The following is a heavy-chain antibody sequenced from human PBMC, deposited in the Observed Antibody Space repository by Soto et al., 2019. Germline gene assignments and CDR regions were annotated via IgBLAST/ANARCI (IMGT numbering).Heavy chain of an antibody. D-gene: IGHD6-19*01. CDR3: ARWPNSSGWSRFDY. CDR1: GGSISSGGYY. J-gene: IGHJ4*02. V-gene: IGHV4-31*03. CDR2: ICYSGST. Sequence: SETLSLTCTVSGGSISSGGYYWSWIRQHPGKGLEWIGYICYSGSTYYNPSLKSCVTISVDTSKNQFNLKLSSVTAADTAVYYCARWPNSSGWSRFDYWGQGTLVTVSS.